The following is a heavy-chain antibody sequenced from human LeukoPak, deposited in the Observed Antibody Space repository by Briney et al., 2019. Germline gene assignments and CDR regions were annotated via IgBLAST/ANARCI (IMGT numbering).Heavy chain of an antibody. Sequence: GGSLRLSCAASGFTFSDHYMDWVRRAPGKGLEWVANINQDGSEKYYVDSVKGRFTISRDNAKNSLYLQMNSLRAEDTAVYYCARAYRYGMDVWGQGTTVTVSS. CDR2: INQDGSEK. D-gene: IGHD2-21*01. CDR3: ARAYRYGMDV. V-gene: IGHV3-7*04. J-gene: IGHJ6*02. CDR1: GFTFSDHY.